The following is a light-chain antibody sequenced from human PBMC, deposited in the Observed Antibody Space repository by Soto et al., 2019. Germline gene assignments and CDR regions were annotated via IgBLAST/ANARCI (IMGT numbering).Light chain of an antibody. V-gene: IGKV3-20*01. CDR3: HQYGSSPWT. CDR1: QSGFSFY. J-gene: IGKJ1*01. CDR2: GAS. Sequence: EIVLTQSPGTLSLSPGERATLSCRASQSGFSFYLAWFQQKPGQAPRLLIYGASTRATGIPDRFSGSGSGTDFTLTISRLEPQDFAVYYCHQYGSSPWTLVQVTKVVIK.